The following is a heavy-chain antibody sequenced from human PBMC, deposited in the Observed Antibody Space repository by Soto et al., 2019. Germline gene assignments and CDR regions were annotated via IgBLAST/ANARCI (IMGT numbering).Heavy chain of an antibody. CDR1: GYTFTAYG. CDR3: ARTMTGKYYFDF. V-gene: IGHV1-18*01. CDR2: ISLYNGNT. J-gene: IGHJ4*02. Sequence: ASVKVSCKASGYTFTAYGISWVRQAPGQGLEWMAWISLYNGNTRFAQKFQDRFTMTKDLSTSTAYMELRSLSSDDTAVYYCARTMTGKYYFDFCGEGTQVTVSS. D-gene: IGHD3-9*01.